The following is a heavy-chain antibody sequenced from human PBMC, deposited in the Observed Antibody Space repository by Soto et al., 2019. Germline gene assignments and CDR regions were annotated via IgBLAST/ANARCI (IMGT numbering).Heavy chain of an antibody. D-gene: IGHD3-16*01. CDR1: GDSLSGGPYY. CDR3: ARYLGANYGYIDY. Sequence: QVQLQESGPGLVKPSQTLSLICTVSGDSLSGGPYYWSWIRQHPEKGLEWIGYIHYTGSTFYIPSLWSRIAMSVDTSKNQFSLRLTSVTAADTAVYYCARYLGANYGYIDYWGQGTVVTVPS. CDR2: IHYTGST. J-gene: IGHJ4*02. V-gene: IGHV4-31*03.